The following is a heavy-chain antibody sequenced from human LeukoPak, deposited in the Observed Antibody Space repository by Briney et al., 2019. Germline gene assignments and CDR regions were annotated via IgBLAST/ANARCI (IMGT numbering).Heavy chain of an antibody. J-gene: IGHJ4*02. CDR3: ARVLQYYYDSSGYFLDY. Sequence: GGSLRLSCAASGFTFSSYGMHWVRQAPGKGLEWVAVIWYDGSNKYYADSVKGRFTISRDNSKNTLYPQMNSLRAEDTAVYYCARVLQYYYDSSGYFLDYWGQGTLVTVSS. D-gene: IGHD3-22*01. CDR1: GFTFSSYG. CDR2: IWYDGSNK. V-gene: IGHV3-33*01.